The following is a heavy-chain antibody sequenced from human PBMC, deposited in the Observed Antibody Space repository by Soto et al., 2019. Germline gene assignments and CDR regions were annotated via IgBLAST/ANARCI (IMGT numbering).Heavy chain of an antibody. CDR1: GFTFSSYG. J-gene: IGHJ6*02. V-gene: IGHV3-33*01. Sequence: LILSCAASGFTFSSYGMHWVRQAPGKGLEWVAVIWYDGSNKYYADSVKGRFTISRDNSKNTLYLQMNSLRAEDTAVYYCARGPMVRGVMAYYGMDVWGQGTTVTVSS. CDR2: IWYDGSNK. CDR3: ARGPMVRGVMAYYGMDV. D-gene: IGHD3-10*01.